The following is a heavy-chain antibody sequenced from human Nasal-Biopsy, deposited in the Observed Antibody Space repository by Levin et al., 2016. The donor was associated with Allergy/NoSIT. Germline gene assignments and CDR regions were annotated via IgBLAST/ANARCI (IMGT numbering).Heavy chain of an antibody. D-gene: IGHD3-10*01. J-gene: IGHJ4*02. CDR1: GYTFKNYG. CDR3: AKDRDRFGLSAAD. V-gene: IGHV1-18*01. Sequence: ASVKVSCKASGYTFKNYGINWVRQAPGQGLEWMGWINTDTTNTNYAQRFRDRVTMTTDTSTNTAYMELRSLRSDDTAMYFCAKDRDRFGLSAADWGQGTLVTVSS. CDR2: INTDTTNT.